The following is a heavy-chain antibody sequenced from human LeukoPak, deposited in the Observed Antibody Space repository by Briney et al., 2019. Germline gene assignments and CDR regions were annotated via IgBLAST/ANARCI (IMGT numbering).Heavy chain of an antibody. V-gene: IGHV4-4*02. CDR1: GGAISSSNW. J-gene: IGHJ6*03. Sequence: SGTLSLTCTVSGGAISSSNWWSWVRQPPGKWLEWIGEINHSGSTNYNPSLKSRVTISVDTSKNQFSLKLSSVTAADTAVYYCARGRRGYYYYYMDVWGKGTTVTVSS. D-gene: IGHD3-10*01. CDR2: INHSGST. CDR3: ARGRRGYYYYYMDV.